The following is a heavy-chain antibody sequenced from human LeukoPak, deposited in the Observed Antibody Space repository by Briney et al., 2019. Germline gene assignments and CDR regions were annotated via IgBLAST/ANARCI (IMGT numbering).Heavy chain of an antibody. CDR1: RDSVSGNSVT. J-gene: IGHJ4*02. CDR2: TYYRSKWYY. CDR3: ARIEGAKYFDY. V-gene: IGHV6-1*01. D-gene: IGHD2/OR15-2a*01. Sequence: SQTLSLTCAISRDSVSGNSVTWHWIRQSPSRGLEWLGRTYYRSKWYYDYAVSVKSRITFDADTSKNQFSLQLNSVTPEDTAVYYCARIEGAKYFDYWGQGILVTVSS.